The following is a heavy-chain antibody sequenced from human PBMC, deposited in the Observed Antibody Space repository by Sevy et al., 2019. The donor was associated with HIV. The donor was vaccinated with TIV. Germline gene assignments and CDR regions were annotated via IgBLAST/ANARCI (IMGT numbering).Heavy chain of an antibody. Sequence: GGSLRLPCVASGFTFDDYAMHWVRQAPGKGLEWVSGISWKSGGIGYADSVKGRFTISRDNVKNSLYLQMNSLRAEDTALYYCAKDTSAAARRGAFDYWGQGTLVTVSS. CDR2: ISWKSGGI. V-gene: IGHV3-9*01. J-gene: IGHJ4*02. D-gene: IGHD6-13*01. CDR1: GFTFDDYA. CDR3: AKDTSAAARRGAFDY.